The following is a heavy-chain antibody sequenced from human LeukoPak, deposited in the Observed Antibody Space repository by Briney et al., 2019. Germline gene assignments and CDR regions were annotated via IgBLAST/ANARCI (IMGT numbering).Heavy chain of an antibody. CDR3: ARGLDLYYGTGSYYRGRCYFDY. J-gene: IGHJ4*02. D-gene: IGHD3-10*01. V-gene: IGHV4-34*01. Sequence: GSLRLSCAASGFTFSDYYMSWIRQPPGKGLEWIGEINHSGSTNYNPSLKSRVTISVGTSKNQFSLKLSSVTAADTAVYYCARGLDLYYGTGSYYRGRCYFDYWGQGTLVTVSS. CDR2: INHSGST. CDR1: GFTFSDYY.